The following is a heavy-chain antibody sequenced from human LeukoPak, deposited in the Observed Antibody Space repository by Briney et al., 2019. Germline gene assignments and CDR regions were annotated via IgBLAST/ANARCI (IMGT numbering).Heavy chain of an antibody. V-gene: IGHV5-51*01. D-gene: IGHD2-2*01. Sequence: GESLKISCKGSGYSFSSYWIGWVRQMPGKGLDWMGIIYPGDSDTRYSPSFQGQVTISADKSITTAYLQWSSLKASDTAMYYCVRGYCSISTCRRLDYWGQGTLVTVSS. CDR3: VRGYCSISTCRRLDY. CDR2: IYPGDSDT. J-gene: IGHJ4*02. CDR1: GYSFSSYW.